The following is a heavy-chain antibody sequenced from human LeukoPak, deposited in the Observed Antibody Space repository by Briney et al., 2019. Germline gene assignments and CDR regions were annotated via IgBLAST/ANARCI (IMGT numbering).Heavy chain of an antibody. Sequence: GGSLRLSCAASGFTFSDYYMSWIRQAPGKGLEWVSYISSSGSTIYYADSVKGRFTISRDNAKNSLYLQMNSLRAEDTAVYYCAKDSSSGWYRDFDYWGQGTLVTVSS. J-gene: IGHJ4*02. CDR1: GFTFSDYY. D-gene: IGHD6-19*01. V-gene: IGHV3-11*01. CDR3: AKDSSSGWYRDFDY. CDR2: ISSSGSTI.